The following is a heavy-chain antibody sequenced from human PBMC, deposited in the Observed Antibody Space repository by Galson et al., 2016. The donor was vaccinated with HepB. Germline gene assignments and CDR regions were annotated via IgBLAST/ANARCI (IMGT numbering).Heavy chain of an antibody. D-gene: IGHD3-3*01. J-gene: IGHJ5*02. Sequence: SVKVSCKASGYNFNNYAFHWVRQAPGHRPEWMGWINAGNGNPKYSQNFQGRVTISRDTSASTVYMEVSSLRSEDTAVYYCATAPGRRIVRWKGFRRKEEWGEYSPVNCFDPWSQGTRVSVSS. CDR3: ATAPGRRIVRWKGFRRKEEWGEYSPVNCFDP. CDR1: GYNFNNYA. V-gene: IGHV1-3*01. CDR2: INAGNGNP.